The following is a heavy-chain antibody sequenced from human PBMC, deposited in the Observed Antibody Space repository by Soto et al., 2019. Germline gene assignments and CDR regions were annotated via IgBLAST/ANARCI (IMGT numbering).Heavy chain of an antibody. CDR2: IYPGDSDT. J-gene: IGHJ6*02. CDR3: ERVSSSLVPYHGKDV. CDR1: GYSFTNYW. D-gene: IGHD6-6*01. Sequence: PGESLKISCNGSGYSFTNYWIGWVRQMPGKGLEWMGIIYPGDSDTRYSPSFQGQVTISADKSISTAYLQWSSLKASDTATYYCERVSSSLVPYHGKDVWGQGTTVTVSS. V-gene: IGHV5-51*01.